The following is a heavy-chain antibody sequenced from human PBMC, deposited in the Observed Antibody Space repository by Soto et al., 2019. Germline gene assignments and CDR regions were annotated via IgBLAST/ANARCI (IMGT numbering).Heavy chain of an antibody. Sequence: SDTLSLTCTVSGGSISSGGYYWSWIRQHPGKGLEWIGYIYYSGSTYYNPSLKSRVTISVDTSKNQFSLKLSSVTAADTAVYYCTRASRLRSKKRLDYWGQGTLVTVSS. CDR2: IYYSGST. J-gene: IGHJ4*02. CDR1: GGSISSGGYY. D-gene: IGHD6-19*01. V-gene: IGHV4-31*03. CDR3: TRASRLRSKKRLDY.